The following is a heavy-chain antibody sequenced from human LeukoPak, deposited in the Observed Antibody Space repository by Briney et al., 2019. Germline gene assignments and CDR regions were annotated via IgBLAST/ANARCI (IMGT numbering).Heavy chain of an antibody. CDR2: ISYDGSNK. CDR1: GFTFSSYA. V-gene: IGHV3-30-3*01. D-gene: IGHD3-10*02. Sequence: GGSLRRSCAASGFTFSSYAMHWVRQAPGNGLEWVAVISYDGSNKYYADSVKGRFTISRDNSKNTLYLQMNSLRAEDTAVYYCAREVDTMWDYYGMDVWGQGTTVTVSS. J-gene: IGHJ6*02. CDR3: AREVDTMWDYYGMDV.